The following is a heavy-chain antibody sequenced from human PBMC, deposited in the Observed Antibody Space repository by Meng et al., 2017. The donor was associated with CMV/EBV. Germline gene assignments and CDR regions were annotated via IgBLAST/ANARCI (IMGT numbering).Heavy chain of an antibody. Sequence: ASVKVSCKASGYTFTGDYMHWVRQAPGQGLEWMGWINPNSGGTNYAQKFQGRVTMTRGTSISTAYMELIRLRSDDTAVYYCARGRGSSFSYYGMDIWGQGTTVTVSS. J-gene: IGHJ6*02. CDR3: ARGRGSSFSYYGMDI. CDR2: INPNSGGT. V-gene: IGHV1-2*02. CDR1: GYTFTGDY. D-gene: IGHD6-6*01.